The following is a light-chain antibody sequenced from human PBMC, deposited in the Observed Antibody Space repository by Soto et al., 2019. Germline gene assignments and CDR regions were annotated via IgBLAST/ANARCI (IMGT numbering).Light chain of an antibody. CDR2: QAS. CDR3: QQYHSYPYT. CDR1: QSVSPW. Sequence: DIPMTQSPSTLSVSVRDRVTITCRASQSVSPWLAWYQQKPGKAPRLVIYQASTLESGVPSRFSGSGADTEFTLTISSLQPDDLATYYCQQYHSYPYTFGQGTKLEI. J-gene: IGKJ2*01. V-gene: IGKV1-5*03.